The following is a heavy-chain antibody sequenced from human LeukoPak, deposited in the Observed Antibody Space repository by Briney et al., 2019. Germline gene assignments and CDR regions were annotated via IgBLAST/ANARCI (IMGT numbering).Heavy chain of an antibody. CDR3: ARELGD. CDR1: GGSFSGYY. Sequence: HPSETLSLTCAVYGGSFSGYYMSWVRQAPGKGLEWVSVIYGAGAGITYYIDSVKGRFTISRDNSRNTVYLQMHSLRAEDTAVYYCARELGDWGQGTLVTVSS. V-gene: IGHV3-53*01. CDR2: IYGAGAGIT. J-gene: IGHJ4*02.